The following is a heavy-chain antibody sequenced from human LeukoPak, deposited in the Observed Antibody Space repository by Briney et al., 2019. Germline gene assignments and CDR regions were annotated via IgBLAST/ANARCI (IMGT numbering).Heavy chain of an antibody. J-gene: IGHJ4*02. CDR1: GFTFSSYA. CDR3: ARDSNDYGDY. CDR2: ISYDGSNK. Sequence: GRSLRLSCAASGFTFSSYAMHWVRQAPGKGLEWVAVISYDGSNKYYADSVKGRFTISRDSSKNTLYLQMNSLRAEDTAVYYCARDSNDYGDYWGQGTLVTVSS. V-gene: IGHV3-30-3*01.